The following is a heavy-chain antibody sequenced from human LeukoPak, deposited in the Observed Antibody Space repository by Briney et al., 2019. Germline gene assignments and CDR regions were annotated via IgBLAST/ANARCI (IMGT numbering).Heavy chain of an antibody. CDR1: GFTFSSYW. CDR3: AKDIGDSSGWYNAFDI. V-gene: IGHV3-7*03. CDR2: IQQDGSDK. J-gene: IGHJ3*02. Sequence: GGSLRLSCAASGFTFSSYWMSRVRQAPGKGLEWVANIQQDGSDKYYVDSVKGRFTISRDNAKNSLYLQMNSLRAEDTALYYCAKDIGDSSGWYNAFDIWGQGTMVTVSS. D-gene: IGHD6-19*01.